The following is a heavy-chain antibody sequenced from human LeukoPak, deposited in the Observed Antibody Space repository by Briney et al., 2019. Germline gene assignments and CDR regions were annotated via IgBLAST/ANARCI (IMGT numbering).Heavy chain of an antibody. V-gene: IGHV1-18*01. CDR3: ARGDSGYDDLGYGDPDLDYWYYMDV. J-gene: IGHJ6*03. CDR1: GYTFTSYG. D-gene: IGHD5-12*01. CDR2: ISAYNGNT. Sequence: GASVKVSCKASGYTFTSYGISWVRQAPGQGLEWMGWISAYNGNTNYAQKLQGRVTITRNTSISTAYMELSSLRSEDTAVYYCARGDSGYDDLGYGDPDLDYWYYMDVWGKGTTVTVSS.